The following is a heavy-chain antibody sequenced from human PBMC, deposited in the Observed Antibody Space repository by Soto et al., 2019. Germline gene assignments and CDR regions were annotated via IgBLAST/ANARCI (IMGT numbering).Heavy chain of an antibody. V-gene: IGHV4-39*01. CDR1: YGSISVSNFF. J-gene: IGHJ4*02. D-gene: IGHD4-4*01. CDR2: IDYSGTA. CDR3: ARTTGRHLDF. Sequence: LSLTCAVSYGSISVSNFFSGWVRQPPGKGLEWIGNIDYSGTAYFNPSLGTRVTFPVDTSKNQFSLTLYSVTAADTAVYYCARTTGRHLDFWGQGILVTVS.